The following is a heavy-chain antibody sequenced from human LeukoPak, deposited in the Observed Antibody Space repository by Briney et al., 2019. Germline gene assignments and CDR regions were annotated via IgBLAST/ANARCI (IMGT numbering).Heavy chain of an antibody. D-gene: IGHD6-13*01. J-gene: IGHJ4*02. CDR3: TTDGCEQLGAPRWVIDY. CDR1: GFTFSNAW. V-gene: IGHV3-15*01. Sequence: GGSLRLSCAASGFTFSNAWMSWVRQAPGKGLEWVGRIKSKTDGGTTDYAAPVKGRFTISRDDSKNTLYLQMNSLKTEDTAVYYCTTDGCEQLGAPRWVIDYWGQGTLVTVSS. CDR2: IKSKTDGGTT.